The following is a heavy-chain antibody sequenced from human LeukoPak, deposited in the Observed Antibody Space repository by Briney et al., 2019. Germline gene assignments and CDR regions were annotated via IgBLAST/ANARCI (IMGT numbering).Heavy chain of an antibody. V-gene: IGHV4-59*08. CDR1: GGSISGYY. CDR3: ARAAAHYDFWSGYFPRYYFDY. D-gene: IGHD3-3*01. J-gene: IGHJ4*02. CDR2: IYYSGST. Sequence: TSETLSLTCTVSGGSISGYYWSWIRQPPGKGLEWIGYIYYSGSTNYNPSLKSRVTISVDTSKNQFSLKLSSVTAADTAVYYCARAAAHYDFWSGYFPRYYFDYWGQGTLVTVSS.